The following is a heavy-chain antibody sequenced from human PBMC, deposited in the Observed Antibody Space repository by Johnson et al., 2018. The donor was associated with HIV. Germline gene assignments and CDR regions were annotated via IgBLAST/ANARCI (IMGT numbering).Heavy chain of an antibody. V-gene: IGHV3-23*04. J-gene: IGHJ3*02. CDR2: ISGRAGRT. CDR1: GFTFSNYA. D-gene: IGHD3-22*01. Sequence: EVQLVESGGDLVLPGGSLRLSCAASGFTFSNYAMSWVRQAPGKGLQWVPTISGRAGRTDYADSVKGRFTLSRDNSKNRLYLQMNSLRPEDTAVYYCAKDRAEVVVVHDALDIWGQGTIVTVSS. CDR3: AKDRAEVVVVHDALDI.